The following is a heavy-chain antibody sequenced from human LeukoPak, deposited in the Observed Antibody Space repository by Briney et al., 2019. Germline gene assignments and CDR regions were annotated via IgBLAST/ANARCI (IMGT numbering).Heavy chain of an antibody. J-gene: IGHJ4*02. D-gene: IGHD6-13*01. CDR2: VYPDDSGS. Sequence: GASLKISCKASGSSITSYWICLLQHTAEELQELRGIVYPDDSGSRYGPSSQAQVSTSADKSISTAYLQWSSLKASDAAMYYCSRRLEYSSSWYYFDYWGQGTLVTVSS. CDR1: GSSITSYW. V-gene: IGHV5-51*07. CDR3: SRRLEYSSSWYYFDY.